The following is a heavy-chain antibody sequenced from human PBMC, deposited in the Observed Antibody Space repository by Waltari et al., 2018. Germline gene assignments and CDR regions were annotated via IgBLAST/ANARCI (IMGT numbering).Heavy chain of an antibody. CDR1: GTSISSYH. V-gene: IGHV4-59*01. Sequence: QVQLQESGPGLVKPSETLSLTCTVSGTSISSYHWSWIRQPPGKGLEWLGYIYYRESTKFNPSLKGRVTLSMDTSKNQSSLRLKSLTAADTAVYYCARRTASGPYAPSHWYFDLWGRGNLVTVSS. D-gene: IGHD2-21*02. J-gene: IGHJ2*01. CDR3: ARRTASGPYAPSHWYFDL. CDR2: IYYREST.